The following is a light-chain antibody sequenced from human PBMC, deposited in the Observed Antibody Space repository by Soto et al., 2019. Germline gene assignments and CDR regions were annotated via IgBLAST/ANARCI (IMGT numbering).Light chain of an antibody. J-gene: IGKJ4*01. CDR2: GAS. CDR1: QSVSGN. V-gene: IGKV3-15*01. Sequence: EIVMTQSPATLSVSPGERVTFSCRASQSVSGNLAWYQQKPGQAPRLLIHGASTRATGTPARFSGSGSGTEFTLTISSLQSEDFALYFCQQYNNWLFTFGGGTRVEIK. CDR3: QQYNNWLFT.